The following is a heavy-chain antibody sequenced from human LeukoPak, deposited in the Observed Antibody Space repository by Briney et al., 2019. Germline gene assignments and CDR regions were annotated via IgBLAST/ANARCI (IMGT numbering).Heavy chain of an antibody. CDR3: AKGLAGYVYDFWSGYYLYYFDY. CDR2: ISGSGGST. V-gene: IGHV3-23*01. J-gene: IGHJ4*02. D-gene: IGHD3-3*01. CDR1: GFTFSSYA. Sequence: PGGSLRLSCAASGFTFSSYAMSWVRQAPGKGLEWVSAISGSGGSTYYADSVKGRFTISRDNSKNTLYLQMNSLRAEDTAVYYCAKGLAGYVYDFWSGYYLYYFDYWGQGTLVTVSS.